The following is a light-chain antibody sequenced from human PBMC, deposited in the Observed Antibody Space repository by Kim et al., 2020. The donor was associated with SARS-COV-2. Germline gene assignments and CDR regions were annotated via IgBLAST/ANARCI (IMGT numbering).Light chain of an antibody. Sequence: SYELTQPPSVSVATGKTARITCGGNNIGSKSVHWYQQKPGQAPVLVIYYDSDRPSGIPERFSGSNSGNTATLTISRVEAGDEADYYCQVWDSSSDQGVFG. CDR2: YDS. J-gene: IGLJ2*01. CDR1: NIGSKS. V-gene: IGLV3-21*04. CDR3: QVWDSSSDQGV.